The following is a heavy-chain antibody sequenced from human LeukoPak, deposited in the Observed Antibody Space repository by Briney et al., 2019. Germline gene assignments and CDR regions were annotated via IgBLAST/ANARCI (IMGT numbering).Heavy chain of an antibody. D-gene: IGHD2-21*02. V-gene: IGHV4-30-4*01. Sequence: SETLSLTCTVSGGSISSGDYYWSWIRQPPGKGLEWIGYIYYSGSTYYNPSLKSRVTISVDTSKNQFSLKLTSVTAADTAVYYCARTTGGDCATPLCWFDPWGQGTLVTVSS. CDR2: IYYSGST. J-gene: IGHJ5*01. CDR3: ARTTGGDCATPLCWFDP. CDR1: GGSISSGDYY.